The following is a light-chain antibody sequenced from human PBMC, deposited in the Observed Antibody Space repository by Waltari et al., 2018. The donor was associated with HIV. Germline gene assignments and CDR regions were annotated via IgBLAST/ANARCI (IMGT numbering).Light chain of an antibody. CDR2: QDR. Sequence: SYELTQPPSVSVSPGQTASITCSGDKLGNNYASWYQQRPGQSPVLVIYQDRKRPSGIPERFSGSNSGNTATLTISGTQAMDEADYYCQAWDSSTVVFGGGTKLTVL. CDR1: KLGNNY. J-gene: IGLJ2*01. V-gene: IGLV3-1*01. CDR3: QAWDSSTVV.